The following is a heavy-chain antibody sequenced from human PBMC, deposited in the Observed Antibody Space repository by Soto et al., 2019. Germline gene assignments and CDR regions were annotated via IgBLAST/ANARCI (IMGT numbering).Heavy chain of an antibody. Sequence: PSQTLSLTCAISGDSVSSNSSAWNWIRQSPSRGLEWLGRTYYRSKWYNDYAVSVKSRITINPDTSKNQFSLQLNSVTPEDTAVYYCARILFFSCDYYYYVMDVRAQGTTVTVSS. CDR3: ARILFFSCDYYYYVMDV. CDR2: TYYRSKWYN. CDR1: GDSVSSNSSA. J-gene: IGHJ6*02. V-gene: IGHV6-1*01. D-gene: IGHD2-15*01.